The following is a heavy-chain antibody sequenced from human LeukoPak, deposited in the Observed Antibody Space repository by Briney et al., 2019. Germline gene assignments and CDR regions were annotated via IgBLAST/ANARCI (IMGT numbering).Heavy chain of an antibody. CDR2: IYHSGST. D-gene: IGHD4-17*01. Sequence: SETLSLTCAVYGVSFSGYYWSWIRQPPGKGLEWIGYIYHSGSTYYNPSLKSRVTISVDRSKNQFSLKLSSVTAADTAVYYCARDRYGDYPFDPWGQGTLVTVSS. CDR3: ARDRYGDYPFDP. V-gene: IGHV4-34*01. J-gene: IGHJ5*02. CDR1: GVSFSGYY.